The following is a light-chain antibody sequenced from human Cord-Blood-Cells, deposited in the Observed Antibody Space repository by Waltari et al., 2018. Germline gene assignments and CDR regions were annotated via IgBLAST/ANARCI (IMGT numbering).Light chain of an antibody. Sequence: IVLTQSPGTLSLSPGERATISCRASQSVSSSYLAWYQQKPGQAPRLLIYGASIRATGIPDRFSSSGAGTDFTLTISRLEPEDFAVYYCQQYGSSQTFGQGTKVEIK. CDR2: GAS. CDR1: QSVSSSY. J-gene: IGKJ1*01. V-gene: IGKV3-20*01. CDR3: QQYGSSQT.